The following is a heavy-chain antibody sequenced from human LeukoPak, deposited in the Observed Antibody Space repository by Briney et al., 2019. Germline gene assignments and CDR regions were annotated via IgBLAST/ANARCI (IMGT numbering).Heavy chain of an antibody. CDR3: ARDNLLQSLDY. V-gene: IGHV3-7*01. D-gene: IGHD1-1*01. CDR1: GFTFSSYW. Sequence: GGSLRLSCAASGFTFSSYWMSWVRQAPGKGLELVANIKQDGSEKYYVDSVKGRFTISRDNAKNSLYLQMNSLRAEDTDVYYCARDNLLQSLDYWGQGTLVTVSS. CDR2: IKQDGSEK. J-gene: IGHJ4*02.